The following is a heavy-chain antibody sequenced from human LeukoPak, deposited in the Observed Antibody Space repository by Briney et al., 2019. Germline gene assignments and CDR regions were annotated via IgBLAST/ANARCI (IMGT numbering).Heavy chain of an antibody. D-gene: IGHD4-11*01. J-gene: IGHJ4*02. V-gene: IGHV3-48*01. CDR1: GFTFNAFG. CDR2: IGTTSGAI. Sequence: GGSLRLSCAASGFTFNAFGMNWVRQAPGKGLEWVSYIGTTSGAIYYADSVKGRFTISRDSAKNSLYLQMNSLRAEDTAVYFCARWGNDYSQFDSWGQGTLVTVS. CDR3: ARWGNDYSQFDS.